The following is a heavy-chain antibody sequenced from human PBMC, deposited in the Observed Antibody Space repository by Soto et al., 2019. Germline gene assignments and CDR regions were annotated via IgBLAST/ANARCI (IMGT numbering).Heavy chain of an antibody. CDR1: GYSFTSYW. CDR2: IYPGDSDT. J-gene: IGHJ6*02. V-gene: IGHV5-51*01. D-gene: IGHD3-10*01. CDR3: ARPFWDYYGSGSSNVHYYYGMDV. Sequence: GESLKISCKGSGYSFTSYWIGWVRQMPGKGLEWMGIIYPGDSDTRYSPSFQGQVTISADKSISTAYLQWSSLKASDTAMYYCARPFWDYYGSGSSNVHYYYGMDVWGQGTTVTVSS.